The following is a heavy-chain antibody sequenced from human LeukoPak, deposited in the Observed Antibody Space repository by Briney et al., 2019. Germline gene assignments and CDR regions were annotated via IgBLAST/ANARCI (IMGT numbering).Heavy chain of an antibody. J-gene: IGHJ4*02. V-gene: IGHV3-53*01. CDR3: ARDLYSRRMDYYGSGSYFAY. Sequence: GGSLRLSCAASGFTVSSNYMSWVRQAPGKGLEWVSVIYSGGSTYYADSVKGRFTISRDNSKNTLYLQMNSLRAEDTAVYYCARDLYSRRMDYYGSGSYFAYWGQGNLVTVSS. D-gene: IGHD3-10*01. CDR1: GFTVSSNY. CDR2: IYSGGST.